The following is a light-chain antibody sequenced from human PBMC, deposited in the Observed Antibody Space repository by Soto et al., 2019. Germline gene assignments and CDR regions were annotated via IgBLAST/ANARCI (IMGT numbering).Light chain of an antibody. CDR2: SNN. CDR1: SSNIGGNF. J-gene: IGLJ2*01. CDR3: AAWDDSLNGHVV. V-gene: IGLV1-44*01. Sequence: QSVLTQPPSASGTPGQRITISCSGSSSNIGGNFVYWYQQLPGTAPKLVIYSNNQRPSGVPDRFSGSKSGTSASLVISGLQSEDEADYFCAAWDDSLNGHVVFGGGTKLTVL.